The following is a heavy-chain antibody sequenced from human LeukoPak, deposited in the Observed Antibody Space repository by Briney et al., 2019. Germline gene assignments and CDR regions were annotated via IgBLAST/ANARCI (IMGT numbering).Heavy chain of an antibody. CDR3: ASTPKGAEYFQH. V-gene: IGHV4-4*02. J-gene: IGHJ1*01. CDR1: GGSISSSNW. CDR2: IYHSGST. Sequence: SETLSLTCAVSGGSISSSNWWSWVRQPPGKGLEWIGEIYHSGSTNYNPSLKSRVTISVDTSKNQFSLKLSSVTAADTAVYYCASTPKGAEYFQHWGQGTLVTVSS.